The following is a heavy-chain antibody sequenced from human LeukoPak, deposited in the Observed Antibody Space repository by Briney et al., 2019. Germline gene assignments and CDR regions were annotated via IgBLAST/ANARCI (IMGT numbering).Heavy chain of an antibody. D-gene: IGHD2-2*01. J-gene: IGHJ4*02. CDR2: IRYDGSNK. V-gene: IGHV3-30*02. CDR3: AKDGDCSSTSCYQN. CDR1: GFTFSSYS. Sequence: GGSLRLSCAASGFTFSSYSMHWVRQAPGKGLEWVAFIRYDGSNKYYADSVKGRFTISRDNSKNTLYLQMNSLRAEDTAVYYCAKDGDCSSTSCYQNWGQGTLVTVSS.